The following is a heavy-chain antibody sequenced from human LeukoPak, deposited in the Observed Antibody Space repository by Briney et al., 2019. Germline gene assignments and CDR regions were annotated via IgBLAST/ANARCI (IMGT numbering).Heavy chain of an antibody. CDR2: IYSACSA. Sequence: GRSLRLSCAASGFAVSDNYMNWVRQAPGKGVEWVSIIYSACSAYYADPVTRRFTISTDNSKLSAYLQMNSLRAEDAAVYYCSASAGRTRFGYWGQGTPVTVSS. J-gene: IGHJ4*02. V-gene: IGHV3-66*02. CDR1: GFAVSDNY. CDR3: SASAGRTRFGY.